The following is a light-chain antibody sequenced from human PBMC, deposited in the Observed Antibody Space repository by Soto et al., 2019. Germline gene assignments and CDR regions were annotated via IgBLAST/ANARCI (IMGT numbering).Light chain of an antibody. V-gene: IGKV3-15*01. CDR2: DAS. CDR1: QSVSSN. Sequence: SVRRHSPPTLSXXPGEXVTIXXWXSQSVSSNLAWYQQEPIQSPRILMYDASTIPTGIPARFSCSRSGRDFKLTISGMGPEDFAVCYCQQYGIERRISFGRGTRPEIK. J-gene: IGKJ5*01. CDR3: QQYGIERRIS.